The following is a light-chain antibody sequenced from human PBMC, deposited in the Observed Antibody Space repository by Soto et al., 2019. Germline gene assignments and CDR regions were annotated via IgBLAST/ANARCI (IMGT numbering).Light chain of an antibody. Sequence: EIVMTQSPATLSVSPGERATLSCMDIQSVSSNLAWYQQKPGQAPRLLIYGASTRATGIPARFSGGGSGTEFTLTISSLQSEDFAVYYCQQYYNWPRTFGQGTRLEIK. CDR1: QSVSSN. CDR2: GAS. CDR3: QQYYNWPRT. V-gene: IGKV3-15*01. J-gene: IGKJ5*01.